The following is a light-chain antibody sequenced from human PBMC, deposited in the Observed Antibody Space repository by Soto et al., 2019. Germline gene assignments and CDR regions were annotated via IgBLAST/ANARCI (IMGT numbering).Light chain of an antibody. CDR2: WAS. J-gene: IGKJ1*01. CDR3: QQYYNTPQT. CDR1: QSVLYSSNNKNY. Sequence: DIVMTQFPDSLAVSLGERATINCKSSQSVLYSSNNKNYFGWYQQKPGQPPRLLIYWASTRESGVPDRFSGSGSGTDFTLTISSLQAEDVAVYYCQQYYNTPQTFGQGTKVEIK. V-gene: IGKV4-1*01.